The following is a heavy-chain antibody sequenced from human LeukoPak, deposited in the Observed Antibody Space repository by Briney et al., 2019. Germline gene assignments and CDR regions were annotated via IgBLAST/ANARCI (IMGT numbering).Heavy chain of an antibody. V-gene: IGHV3-30-3*01. Sequence: GRSLRLSCAASGFTFSSYVMHWGRQAPGKGMEWVAVISYDGSNKYYADSVKGRFTISRDNSKNTLYLQMNSLRAEDTAVYYCARAPLEGDAFDIWGQGTMVTVSS. CDR3: ARAPLEGDAFDI. J-gene: IGHJ3*02. CDR1: GFTFSSYV. CDR2: ISYDGSNK.